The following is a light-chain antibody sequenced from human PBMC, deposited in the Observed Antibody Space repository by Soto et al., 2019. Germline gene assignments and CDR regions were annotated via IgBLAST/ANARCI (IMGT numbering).Light chain of an antibody. J-gene: IGKJ1*01. CDR2: GAS. V-gene: IGKV3-20*01. CDR3: QQYGSSGT. Sequence: EIVLTQAPGTLSLSPGERSTLSCRASQSVSSYLAWYQQKPGQAPXXLIYGASNRATGIPDRLSGSGSGTDFPLTISRMEPEDSAVYDCQQYGSSGTFGQGTKVDIK. CDR1: QSVSSY.